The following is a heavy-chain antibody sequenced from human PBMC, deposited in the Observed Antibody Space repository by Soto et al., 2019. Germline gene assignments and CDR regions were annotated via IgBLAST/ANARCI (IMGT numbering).Heavy chain of an antibody. D-gene: IGHD4-17*01. Sequence: QVQLVQSGAEVKKPGASVKVSCKASGYKFTSYDINWVRQATGQGLEWMGWMNPNNGNTGFAQKFQGRVTMTRHTSITTAYMELSGLRSDDTSVYYCARGEGGLRYYYGMDVWGQGTTVTVSS. CDR2: MNPNNGNT. CDR1: GYKFTSYD. CDR3: ARGEGGLRYYYGMDV. J-gene: IGHJ6*02. V-gene: IGHV1-8*01.